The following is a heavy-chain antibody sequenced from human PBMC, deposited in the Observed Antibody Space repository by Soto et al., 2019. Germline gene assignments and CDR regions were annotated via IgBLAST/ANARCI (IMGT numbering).Heavy chain of an antibody. J-gene: IGHJ5*02. CDR3: ARLKDWFDP. Sequence: SETLSLTCTVSGGSISSYYWSWIRQPPGKGLEWIGYIYYSGSTNYNPSLKSRATISVDTSKNQFSLKLSSVTAADTAVYYCARLKDWFDPWGQGTLVTVSS. CDR1: GGSISSYY. V-gene: IGHV4-59*01. CDR2: IYYSGST.